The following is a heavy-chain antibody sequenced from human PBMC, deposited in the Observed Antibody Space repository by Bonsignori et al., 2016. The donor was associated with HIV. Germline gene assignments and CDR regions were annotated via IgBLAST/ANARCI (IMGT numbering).Heavy chain of an antibody. CDR2: ISSSSSYI. CDR3: ARAEDYGGNPLRFDY. Sequence: ESLKISCAASGFTFSSYSMNWVRQAPGKGLEWVSSISSSSSYIYYADSVKGRFTISRDNAKNSLYLQMNSLRAEDTAVYYCARAEDYGGNPLRFDYWGQGTLVTVSS. D-gene: IGHD4-23*01. CDR1: GFTFSSYS. V-gene: IGHV3-21*01. J-gene: IGHJ4*02.